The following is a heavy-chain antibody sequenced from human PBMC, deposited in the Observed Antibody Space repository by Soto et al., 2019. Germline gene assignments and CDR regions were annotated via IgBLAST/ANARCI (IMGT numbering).Heavy chain of an antibody. CDR1: GYSFATNW. CDR3: ARHYGGRCDY. CDR2: IYPGDSDT. Sequence: GESLKISCKASGYSFATNWIGWVRQMPGKGLEWMGIIYPGDSDTSYSPSFQGQVTISADKSINTAYLQWSSRKASYTAMYYCARHYGGRCDYWGQGTLVSVSS. D-gene: IGHD2-15*01. J-gene: IGHJ4*02. V-gene: IGHV5-51*01.